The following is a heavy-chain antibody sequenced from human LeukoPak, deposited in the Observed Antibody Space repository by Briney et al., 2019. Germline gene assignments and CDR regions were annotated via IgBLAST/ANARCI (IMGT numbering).Heavy chain of an antibody. CDR1: GFTFSSYS. CDR2: ISSSSSYM. J-gene: IGHJ4*02. V-gene: IGHV3-21*01. CDR3: ARDSGYYDSSGNFDY. D-gene: IGHD3-22*01. Sequence: GGSLRLSCAASGFTFSSYSMNWVRQAPGKGLEWVSSISSSSSYMYYADSVKGRFTISRDNAKNSLYLQMNSLRAEDTAVYYCARDSGYYDSSGNFDYWGQGTLVTVSS.